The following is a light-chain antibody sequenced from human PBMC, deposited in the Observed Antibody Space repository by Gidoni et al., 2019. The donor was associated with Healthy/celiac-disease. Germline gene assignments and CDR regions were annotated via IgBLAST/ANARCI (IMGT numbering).Light chain of an antibody. Sequence: HSGSSSYLAWYQQKPGQAPRLLIYGASSRATGIPYRFSGGGSGTDFTLTISRLEPEDFAVYYCQQYGSSPYTFXQXTKLEIK. CDR2: GAS. J-gene: IGKJ2*01. CDR1: HSGSSSY. CDR3: QQYGSSPYT. V-gene: IGKV3-20*01.